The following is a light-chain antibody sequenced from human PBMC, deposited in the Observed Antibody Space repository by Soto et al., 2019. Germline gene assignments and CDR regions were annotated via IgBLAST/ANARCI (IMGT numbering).Light chain of an antibody. J-gene: IGKJ5*01. Sequence: EIVMTQSPATLSVSPGERATLSFSAGQGVTTNFAWYQQKSGQSPRLLIYDVSIRATGVPARFSATGSETDFTLTISGLQSEDSAVYFCQQYNNWPFSFGQGTRLEIK. CDR1: QGVTTN. CDR3: QQYNNWPFS. CDR2: DVS. V-gene: IGKV3-15*01.